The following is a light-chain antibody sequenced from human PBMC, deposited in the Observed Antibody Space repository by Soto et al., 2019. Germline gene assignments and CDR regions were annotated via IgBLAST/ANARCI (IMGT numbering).Light chain of an antibody. J-gene: IGKJ2*02. CDR3: QQYGSAPRT. CDR2: GAS. Sequence: EIVLTQSPGTLYLSPGERATLSCRAGQSVSDNSLAWYQQKPGQAPRLLIYGASIRATGIPDRFSGSGSGTDFMLTISRLEPEDCAVYYCQQYGSAPRTLGQGTKLEIK. V-gene: IGKV3-20*01. CDR1: QSVSDNS.